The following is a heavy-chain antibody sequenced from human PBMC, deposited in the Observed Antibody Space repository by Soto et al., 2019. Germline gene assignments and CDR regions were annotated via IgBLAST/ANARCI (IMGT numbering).Heavy chain of an antibody. Sequence: ALRLSCAASGFKFEDYAMHWVRQGPGKGLEWVSGISWNSGRIGYADSVRGRFSISRDASENILYLQMNSLRVDDTALYYCTRETVAGITGLDYWGPGTLVTVSS. J-gene: IGHJ4*02. CDR1: GFKFEDYA. CDR2: ISWNSGRI. V-gene: IGHV3-9*01. D-gene: IGHD1-20*01. CDR3: TRETVAGITGLDY.